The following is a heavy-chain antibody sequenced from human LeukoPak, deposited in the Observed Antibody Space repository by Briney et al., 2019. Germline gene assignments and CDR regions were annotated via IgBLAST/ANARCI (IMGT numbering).Heavy chain of an antibody. V-gene: IGHV3-21*01. CDR1: GFTFSSYS. J-gene: IGHJ3*02. CDR3: AREYGRSGFGAFDI. CDR2: ISSSSSYI. Sequence: PGGSLRLSCAASGFTFSSYSMNWVRQAPGKGLEWVSSISSSSSYIYYADSVKGRFTISRDNAKNSLYLQMNSLRAEDTAVYYCAREYGRSGFGAFDIWGQGTMVTVSS. D-gene: IGHD3-22*01.